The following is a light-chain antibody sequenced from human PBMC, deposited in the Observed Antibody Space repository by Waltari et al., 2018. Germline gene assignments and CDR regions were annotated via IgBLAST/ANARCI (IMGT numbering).Light chain of an antibody. Sequence: QAVLTQPSSLSASPGASASLPCTLRSDIHIGAYRIYWYQPQPGSPPQSLLRYKSDSDKQQGSGVPSRFSGSKDASANAGILLISGLQSEDEADYYCMIWHSSAWVFGGGTKLTVL. CDR2: YKSDSDK. CDR1: SDIHIGAYR. CDR3: MIWHSSAWV. J-gene: IGLJ3*02. V-gene: IGLV5-45*03.